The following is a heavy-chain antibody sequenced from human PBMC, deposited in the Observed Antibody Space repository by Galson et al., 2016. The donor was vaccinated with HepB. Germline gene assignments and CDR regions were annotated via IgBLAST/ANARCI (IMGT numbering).Heavy chain of an antibody. J-gene: IGHJ6*02. V-gene: IGHV3-30*18. CDR2: ISYDGSNN. CDR1: GFTFRSYG. Sequence: SLRLSCAASGFTFRSYGIHWVRQAPGKGLEWVALISYDGSNNYYADSVRGRFTISRDNSKNTLYLQMNSLRAEDTAIYFCAKDHYDFWSGQRNYFGMDAWGQGTTVTVSS. D-gene: IGHD3-3*01. CDR3: AKDHYDFWSGQRNYFGMDA.